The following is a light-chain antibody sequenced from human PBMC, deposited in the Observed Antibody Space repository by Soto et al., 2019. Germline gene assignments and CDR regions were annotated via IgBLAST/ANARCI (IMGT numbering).Light chain of an antibody. CDR1: QSVSRF. V-gene: IGKV3-15*01. CDR3: QQYDNWPPCT. Sequence: EIVMTQSPATLSVSPGERVTLSCRASQSVSRFLAWYQQRPGQAPRLLIYDTSTRGTGGPARFSGSGSGTEFSLTISSLQSEDFAVYYCQQYDNWPPCTFGQGTKLEVK. J-gene: IGKJ2*02. CDR2: DTS.